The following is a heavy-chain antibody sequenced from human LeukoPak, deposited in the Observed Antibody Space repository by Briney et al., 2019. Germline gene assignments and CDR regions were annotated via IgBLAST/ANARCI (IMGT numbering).Heavy chain of an antibody. J-gene: IGHJ6*03. CDR3: ARRAAAGTFPGYYYYMDV. V-gene: IGHV4-4*02. D-gene: IGHD6-13*01. Sequence: PSGTLSLTCAVSGGSISSSNWWSWVRQPPGKGLEWIGEIYHSGSTNYNPSLKSRVTISVDTSKNQFSLKLSSVTAADTAVYYCARRAAAGTFPGYYYYMDVWGKGTTVTVSS. CDR1: GGSISSSNW. CDR2: IYHSGST.